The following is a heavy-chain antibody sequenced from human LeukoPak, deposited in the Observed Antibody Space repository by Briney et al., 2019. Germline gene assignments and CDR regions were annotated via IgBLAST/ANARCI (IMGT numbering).Heavy chain of an antibody. D-gene: IGHD5-18*01. CDR3: ARDRGYGYGGTPRAFDY. CDR2: VSSSSSNI. CDR1: GFIFSSYS. Sequence: GGSLRLSCVASGFIFSSYSMNWVRQAPGKGLEWISHVSSSSSNIYYADSVRGRFTISRDNAKNSLFLQMNSLRAEDTAVYYCARDRGYGYGGTPRAFDYWGQGTLVTVSS. V-gene: IGHV3-48*04. J-gene: IGHJ4*02.